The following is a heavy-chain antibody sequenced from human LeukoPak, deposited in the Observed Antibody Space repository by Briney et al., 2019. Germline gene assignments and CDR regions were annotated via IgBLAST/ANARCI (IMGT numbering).Heavy chain of an antibody. CDR1: GLTFSSYA. D-gene: IGHD5-18*01. J-gene: IGHJ4*02. V-gene: IGHV3-23*01. CDR3: GKPRIGYFRGFDY. Sequence: GGSLRLSCAASGLTFSSYAMSWVRQAPGKGLEWVSSISGSGGSTNYADSVKGRLTISRDNSKNTLYLQMNSLRPEDTAVCYCGKPRIGYFRGFDYWGQGTLVTVSS. CDR2: ISGSGGST.